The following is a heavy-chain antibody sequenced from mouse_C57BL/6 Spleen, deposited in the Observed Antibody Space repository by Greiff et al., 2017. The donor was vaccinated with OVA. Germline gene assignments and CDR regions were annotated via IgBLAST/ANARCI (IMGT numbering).Heavy chain of an antibody. J-gene: IGHJ2*01. CDR1: GYTFTSYW. V-gene: IGHV1-52*01. CDR2: IDPSDSET. Sequence: VQLQQPGAELVRPGSSVKLSCKASGYTFTSYWMHWVKQRPIQGLEWIGNIDPSDSETHYNQKFKDKATLTVDKSSSTAYMQLSSLTSEDFAVYYSAADSSGYVGYWGQGTTLTVSS. CDR3: AADSSGYVGY. D-gene: IGHD3-2*02.